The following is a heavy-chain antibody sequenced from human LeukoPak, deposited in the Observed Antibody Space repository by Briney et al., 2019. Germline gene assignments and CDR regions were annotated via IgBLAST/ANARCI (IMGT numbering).Heavy chain of an antibody. V-gene: IGHV3-43D*03. CDR2: ISWDGGST. CDR3: AKAGGYSYGLYYYYMDV. D-gene: IGHD5-18*01. CDR1: GFTFDDYA. Sequence: GGSLRLSCAASGFTFDDYAMHWVRQAPGKGLEWVSLISWDGGSTYYADSVKGRFTISRDNSKNSLYLQMNGLRAEDTALYYCAKAGGYSYGLYYYYMDVWGKGTTVTVSS. J-gene: IGHJ6*03.